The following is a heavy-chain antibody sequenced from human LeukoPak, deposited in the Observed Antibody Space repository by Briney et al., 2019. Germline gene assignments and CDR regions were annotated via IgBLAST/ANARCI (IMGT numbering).Heavy chain of an antibody. CDR2: ISAYNGNT. V-gene: IGHV1-18*01. CDR1: GYTFTSYG. J-gene: IGHJ4*02. CDR3: ARDLGYYGSGSSGYYFDY. D-gene: IGHD3-10*01. Sequence: ASVKVSCKASGYTFTSYGISWVRQAPGQGLEWMGWISAYNGNTNYAQKLQGRVTMTTDTSTSTAYMELRSLRSDDTAVYYCARDLGYYGSGSSGYYFDYWGQGTLVTVSS.